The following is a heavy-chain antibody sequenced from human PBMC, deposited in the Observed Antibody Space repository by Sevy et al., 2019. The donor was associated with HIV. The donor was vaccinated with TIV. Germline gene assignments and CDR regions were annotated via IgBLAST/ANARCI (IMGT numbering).Heavy chain of an antibody. D-gene: IGHD1-7*01. CDR2: IRYDGGNK. V-gene: IGHV3-30*02. J-gene: IGHJ4*02. CDR1: GFTFSRFG. Sequence: GGSLRLSCAASGFTFSRFGMHWVRQAPGKGLEWVAFIRYDGGNKYCVDSVKGRFTISRDNSKNTLYLQMDALRAEDTAVYYCAKTGTTQLDYWGQGTLVTVSS. CDR3: AKTGTTQLDY.